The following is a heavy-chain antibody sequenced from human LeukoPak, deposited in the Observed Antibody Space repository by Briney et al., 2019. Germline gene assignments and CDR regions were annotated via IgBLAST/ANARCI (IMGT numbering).Heavy chain of an antibody. D-gene: IGHD1-20*01. CDR3: ARGPFITGTTNVDY. CDR1: GFTFSDYY. V-gene: IGHV3-11*06. Sequence: PGRSLRLSCAASGFTFSDYYMSWIRQAPGKGLEWVSYISSSSSYTNYADSVKGRFTISRDNAKNPLYLQMNSLRAEDTAVYYCARGPFITGTTNVDYWGQGTLVTVSS. J-gene: IGHJ4*02. CDR2: ISSSSSYT.